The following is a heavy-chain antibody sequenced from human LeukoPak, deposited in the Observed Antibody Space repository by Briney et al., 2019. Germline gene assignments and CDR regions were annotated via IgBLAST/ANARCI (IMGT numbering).Heavy chain of an antibody. CDR1: GFTVSSNY. Sequence: GGSLRLSCAASGFTVSSNYMSWVRQAPGKGLEWVSVIYSGGSTYYADSVKGRFTISRDNSENTLYLQMNSLRSEDTAVYYCARSRQDLVPPGGYWGQGTLVTVSS. J-gene: IGHJ4*02. D-gene: IGHD6-13*01. CDR3: ARSRQDLVPPGGY. V-gene: IGHV3-53*05. CDR2: IYSGGST.